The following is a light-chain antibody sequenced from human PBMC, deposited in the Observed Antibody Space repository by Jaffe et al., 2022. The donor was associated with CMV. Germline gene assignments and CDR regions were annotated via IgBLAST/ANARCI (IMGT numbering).Light chain of an antibody. J-gene: IGKJ5*01. CDR3: MQGTHWPPVT. CDR2: KVS. V-gene: IGKV2-30*02. Sequence: DVVMTQSPLSLPVTLGQPASISCRSSQSLVHSDGDTYLNWFHQRPGQSPRRLIYKVSNRDSGVPDRFSGSGSGTDFTLKISRVEAEDVGVYYCMQGTHWPPVTFGQGTRLEIK. CDR1: QSLVHSDGDTY.